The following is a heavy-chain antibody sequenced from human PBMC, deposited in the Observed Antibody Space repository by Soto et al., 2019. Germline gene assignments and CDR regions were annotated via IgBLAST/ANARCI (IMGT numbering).Heavy chain of an antibody. CDR2: IKSKIDGGAT. J-gene: IGHJ4*02. D-gene: IGHD6-19*01. Sequence: EVQLVESGGDLVKPGESLRISCAASGFTFKNAWMTWVRQAPGKGLEWLGRIKSKIDGGATDYAAPVKGRFTISRDDSKNTLFLQMNSLNIEDTAVYYCTTGGSMGSGWYGSDWGQGTLVTVSS. V-gene: IGHV3-15*01. CDR3: TTGGSMGSGWYGSD. CDR1: GFTFKNAW.